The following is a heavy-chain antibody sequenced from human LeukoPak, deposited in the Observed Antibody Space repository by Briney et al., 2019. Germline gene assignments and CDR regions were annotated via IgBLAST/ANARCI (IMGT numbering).Heavy chain of an antibody. CDR2: IIPIFGTA. Sequence: SVKVSCKASGGTFSSYAISGVRQAPGQGLEGMGGIIPIFGTANYAQKFQGRVTITADKSTSTAYMELSSLRSEDTAVYYCARDYGGTGRAFDIWGQGTMVTVSS. D-gene: IGHD1-14*01. V-gene: IGHV1-69*06. J-gene: IGHJ3*02. CDR1: GGTFSSYA. CDR3: ARDYGGTGRAFDI.